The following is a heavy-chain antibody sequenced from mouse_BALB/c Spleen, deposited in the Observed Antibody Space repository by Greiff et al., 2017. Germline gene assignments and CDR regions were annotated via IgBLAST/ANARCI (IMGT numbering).Heavy chain of an antibody. J-gene: IGHJ3*01. CDR1: GYTFTSYV. CDR2: INPYNDGT. V-gene: IGHV1-14*01. Sequence: VQLKQSGPELVKPGASVKMSCKASGYTFTSYVMHWVKQKPGQGLEWIGYINPYNDGTKYNEKFKGKATLTSDKSSSTAYMELSSLTSEDSAVYYCVRRGLANWGSWFAYWGQGTLVTVSA. CDR3: VRRGLANWGSWFAY. D-gene: IGHD4-1*01.